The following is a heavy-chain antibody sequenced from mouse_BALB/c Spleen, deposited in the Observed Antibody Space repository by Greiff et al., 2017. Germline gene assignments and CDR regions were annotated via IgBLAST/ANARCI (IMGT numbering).Heavy chain of an antibody. J-gene: IGHJ3*01. D-gene: IGHD1-1*01. CDR2: ISSGGGST. CDR1: RFAFSSYD. CDR3: ARPYYYGSSPFAY. Sequence: EVKLMESGGGLVKPGGSLKLSCAASRFAFSSYDMSWVRQTPEKRLEWVAYISSGGGSTYYPDTVKGRFTISRDNAKNNLYLQMSSLKSEDTAMYYCARPYYYGSSPFAYWGQGTLVTVSA. V-gene: IGHV5-12-1*01.